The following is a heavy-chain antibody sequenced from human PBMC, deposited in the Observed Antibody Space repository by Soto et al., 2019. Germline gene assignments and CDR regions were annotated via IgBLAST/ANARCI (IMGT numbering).Heavy chain of an antibody. Sequence: QITLKEAGPTLVKPTETLTLTCTFSGFSFTTTRMGVGWSRQPPGKALEWLAIIYWDGESRDNPLLRRRLTLTEDTSKNQVVLTSTNMDPKDTATYSCAHRDSTGTTTYFDSWGQGIPVTVAS. D-gene: IGHD1-1*01. CDR1: GFSFTTTRMG. CDR3: AHRDSTGTTTYFDS. V-gene: IGHV2-5*02. CDR2: IYWDGES. J-gene: IGHJ4*02.